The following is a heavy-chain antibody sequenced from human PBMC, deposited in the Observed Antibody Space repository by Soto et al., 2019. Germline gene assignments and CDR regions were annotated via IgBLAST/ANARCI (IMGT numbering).Heavy chain of an antibody. CDR3: ARAHLEEQTMDV. D-gene: IGHD1-26*01. J-gene: IGHJ6*02. V-gene: IGHV1-2*04. CDR1: GYTFNGYY. Sequence: ASVKVSCKASGYTFNGYYMHWVRQAPGQGLERMGWINPNSGGTNYAQKFQGWVTMTRDTSISTAYMELSRLRSDDTAVYYCARAHLEEQTMDVLGQGTTVTVSS. CDR2: INPNSGGT.